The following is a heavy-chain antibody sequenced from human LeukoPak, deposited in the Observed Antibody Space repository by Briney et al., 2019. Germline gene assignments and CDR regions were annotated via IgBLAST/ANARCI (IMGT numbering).Heavy chain of an antibody. CDR1: GYTFTSYA. V-gene: IGHV1-3*01. CDR3: ARGGSSWPLPFDY. D-gene: IGHD6-13*01. Sequence: ASVKVSCKASGYTFTSYAIHWVRQAPGQRLEWMGWINAGNGNTKYSQKFQGRVTITRDTSASTAYMELSSLRSEDTAVYYCARGGSSWPLPFDYWGQGTLVTVSS. J-gene: IGHJ4*02. CDR2: INAGNGNT.